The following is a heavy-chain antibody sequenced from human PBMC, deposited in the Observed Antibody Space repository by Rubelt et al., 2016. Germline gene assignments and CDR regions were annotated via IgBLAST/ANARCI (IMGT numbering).Heavy chain of an antibody. CDR1: GGTFSSYA. D-gene: IGHD3-16*01. CDR2: IIPILGIA. Sequence: GKVSCKASGGTFSSYAISWVRQAPGQGLEWMGRIIPILGIANYAQKFQGRVTITADKSTSTAHMEMSSLRSEDTAVYYCARLELGEEFDYWGQGTLVTVSS. CDR3: ARLELGEEFDY. J-gene: IGHJ4*02. V-gene: IGHV1-69*04.